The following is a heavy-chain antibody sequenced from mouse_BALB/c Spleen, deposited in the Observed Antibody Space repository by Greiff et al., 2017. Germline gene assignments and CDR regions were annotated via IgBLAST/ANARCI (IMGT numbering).Heavy chain of an antibody. J-gene: IGHJ4*01. CDR1: GYTFTNYL. CDR2: INPGSGGT. V-gene: IGHV1-54*01. Sequence: VQRVESGPELVKPGASVKMSCKASGYTFTNYLIEWVKQRPGQGLEWIGVINPGSGGTNYNEKFKGKATLTADKSSSTAYMQLSSLTSDDSAVYFCARSTGTEAMDYWGQGTSVTVSS. D-gene: IGHD4-1*01. CDR3: ARSTGTEAMDY.